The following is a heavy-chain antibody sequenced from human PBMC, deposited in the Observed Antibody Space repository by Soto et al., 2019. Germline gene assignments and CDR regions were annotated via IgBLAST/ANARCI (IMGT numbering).Heavy chain of an antibody. D-gene: IGHD5-18*01. V-gene: IGHV4-59*01. CDR3: ARGGGYSFDSLFDY. CDR1: GDSISSYY. J-gene: IGHJ4*02. Sequence: QVQLQESGPGLVKPSETLSLTCTVSGDSISSYYWSWIRQPPGKGLEWIGYIYHSGSAMYNPSLKSRVSMSIDTSNSQFSLKLSSVTAADTAVYFCARGGGYSFDSLFDYWGLGTLVTVSS. CDR2: IYHSGSA.